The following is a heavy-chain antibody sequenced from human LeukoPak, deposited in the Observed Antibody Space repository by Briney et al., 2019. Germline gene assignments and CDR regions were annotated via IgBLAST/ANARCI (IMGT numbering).Heavy chain of an antibody. D-gene: IGHD6-13*01. CDR2: IWYDGSNK. V-gene: IGHV3-33*01. J-gene: IGHJ6*04. CDR1: GFTFSSYG. CDR3: ARGQQLVRQKYYYYYGMDV. Sequence: PGGSLRLSCAASGFTFSSYGMHWVRQAPDKGLEWVAVIWYDGSNKYYADSVKGRFTISRDNSKNTLYLQMNSLRAEDTAVYYCARGQQLVRQKYYYYYGMDVWGKGTTVTVSS.